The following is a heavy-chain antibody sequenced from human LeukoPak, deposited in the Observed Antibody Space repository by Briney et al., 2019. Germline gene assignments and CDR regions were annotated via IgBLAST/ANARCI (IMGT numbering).Heavy chain of an antibody. V-gene: IGHV1-2*02. D-gene: IGHD3-16*02. CDR2: INPNSGGT. CDR1: GYTFTGYY. CDR3: ARVEVTFGGVIVIFDY. J-gene: IGHJ4*02. Sequence: ASVKVSCKASGYTFTGYYMHWVRQAPGQGLEWMGWINPNSGGTNYAQKFQGRVTMTRDTSISTAYMELSRLRSDDTAVYYCARVEVTFGGVIVIFDYWGQGTLVTVSS.